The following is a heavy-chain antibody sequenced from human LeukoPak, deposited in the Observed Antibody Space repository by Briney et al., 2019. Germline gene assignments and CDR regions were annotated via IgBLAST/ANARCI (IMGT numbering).Heavy chain of an antibody. V-gene: IGHV4-4*09. CDR3: ARHGSGSYYNRAFDY. J-gene: IGHJ4*02. CDR2: IYTSGST. Sequence: SETLSLTCTVSGGHISTYYWSWIRQAPGKGLEWIGYIYTSGSTNYNPSLKSRVTISVDTSKNQFSLKLSSVTAADTAVYYCARHGSGSYYNRAFDYWGQGTLVTVSS. D-gene: IGHD3-10*01. CDR1: GGHISTYY.